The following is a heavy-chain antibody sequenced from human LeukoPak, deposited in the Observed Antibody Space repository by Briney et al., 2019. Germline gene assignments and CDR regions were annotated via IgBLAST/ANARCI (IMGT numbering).Heavy chain of an antibody. D-gene: IGHD3-9*01. J-gene: IGHJ4*02. Sequence: GASVKVSCKASGYTFTSYDINWVRQATGQGLEWMGWMNPNSGNTGYAQKFQGRVTITADESTSTAYMELSSLRSEDTAVYYCARGILRYFDWLLEVPEGFDYWGQGTLVTVSS. V-gene: IGHV1-8*03. CDR1: GYTFTSYD. CDR2: MNPNSGNT. CDR3: ARGILRYFDWLLEVPEGFDY.